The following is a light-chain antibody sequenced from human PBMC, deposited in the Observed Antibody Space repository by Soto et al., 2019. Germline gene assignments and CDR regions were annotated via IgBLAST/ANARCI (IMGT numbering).Light chain of an antibody. J-gene: IGLJ2*01. Sequence: QSVLTQPPSVSAAPGQTFTISCSGSSSNIGNNYVSWYQQLPGTAPKLLIYDNNKRPSGIPDRFSGSKSGTSATLGITGLQTGDEADYYCGTWDSSLSAGVFGGGTQLTVL. CDR3: GTWDSSLSAGV. CDR2: DNN. CDR1: SSNIGNNY. V-gene: IGLV1-51*01.